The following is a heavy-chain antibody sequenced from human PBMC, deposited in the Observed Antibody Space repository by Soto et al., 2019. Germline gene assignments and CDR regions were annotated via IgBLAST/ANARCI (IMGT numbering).Heavy chain of an antibody. Sequence: GSRRLSCAASVFPFSSYAMTWVRQAPGKGLEWVSLISGSGGSTYYADSVKGRFTISRDNSRDTLYLQMNSLRAEDTAVYYCAKVHGSGSYNNFPDYWGQGTLVTVSS. CDR1: VFPFSSYA. D-gene: IGHD3-10*01. J-gene: IGHJ4*02. V-gene: IGHV3-23*01. CDR2: ISGSGGST. CDR3: AKVHGSGSYNNFPDY.